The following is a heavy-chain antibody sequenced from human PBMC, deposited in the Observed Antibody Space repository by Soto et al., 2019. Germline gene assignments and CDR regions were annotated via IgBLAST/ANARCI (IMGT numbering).Heavy chain of an antibody. D-gene: IGHD6-6*01. V-gene: IGHV3-11*01. CDR2: ISSSGSTI. CDR3: ARDGPPYSSSPEDYYYYMDV. Sequence: GGSLRLSCAASGFTFSDYYMSWIRQAPGKGLEWVSYISSSGSTIYYADSVKGRFTISRDNAKNSLYLQMNSLRAEDTAVYYCARDGPPYSSSPEDYYYYMDVWGKGTTVTV. CDR1: GFTFSDYY. J-gene: IGHJ6*03.